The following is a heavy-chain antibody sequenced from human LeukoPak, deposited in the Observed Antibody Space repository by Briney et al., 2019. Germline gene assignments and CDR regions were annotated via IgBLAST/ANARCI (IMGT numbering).Heavy chain of an antibody. D-gene: IGHD3-22*01. CDR1: AFTFSSYG. CDR3: AKDRNLQKDYYDSSGPLDY. Sequence: GGSLRLSCAASAFTFSSYGMHWVRQAPGKGLEWVAYIQYDRTNEQYAHSVKGRFRISRDNSNNILYLQMNSLRTEDTALYYCAKDRNLQKDYYDSSGPLDYWGQGTLVTVSS. CDR2: IQYDRTNE. J-gene: IGHJ4*02. V-gene: IGHV3-30*02.